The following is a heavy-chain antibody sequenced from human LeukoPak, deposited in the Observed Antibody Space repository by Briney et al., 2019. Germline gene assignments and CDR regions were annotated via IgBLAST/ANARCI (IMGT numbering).Heavy chain of an antibody. Sequence: GASVKVSCKASGYTFTSYYMHWVRQAPGQGLEWMGIINPSGGSTSYAQKFQGRVTMTTDTSTSTAYMELRSLRSDDTAVYYCARDHGRLGELSLLDYWGQGTLVTVSS. CDR1: GYTFTSYY. D-gene: IGHD3-16*02. J-gene: IGHJ4*02. V-gene: IGHV1-46*01. CDR3: ARDHGRLGELSLLDY. CDR2: INPSGGST.